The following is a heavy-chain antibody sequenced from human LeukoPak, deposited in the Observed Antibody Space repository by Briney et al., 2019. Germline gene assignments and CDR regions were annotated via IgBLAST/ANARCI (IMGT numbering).Heavy chain of an antibody. V-gene: IGHV3-73*01. D-gene: IGHD6-19*01. Sequence: PGGSLRLSCAASGFTFSSYAMTWVRQASGKGLEWVGRIRSKANSYAIAYAASVKGRFTISRDDSKNTAYLQMNSLKTEDTAVYYCTSLFGYSSGWYPHRPFDYWGQGTLVTVSS. J-gene: IGHJ4*02. CDR2: IRSKANSYAI. CDR3: TSLFGYSSGWYPHRPFDY. CDR1: GFTFSSYA.